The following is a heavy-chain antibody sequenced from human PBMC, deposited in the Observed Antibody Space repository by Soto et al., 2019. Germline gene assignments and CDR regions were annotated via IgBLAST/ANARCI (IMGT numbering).Heavy chain of an antibody. CDR2: IIPILGIA. J-gene: IGHJ4*02. Sequence: QVQLVQSGAEVKKPGSSVKVSCKASGGTFSSYTISWVRQAPGQGLEWMGRIIPILGIANYAQKFQGRVTITADKSTSTAYMELSSVRSEDTDVYYCARIYCYGSGSRDYLGQGTLVTVSS. CDR1: GGTFSSYT. V-gene: IGHV1-69*02. D-gene: IGHD3-10*01. CDR3: ARIYCYGSGSRDY.